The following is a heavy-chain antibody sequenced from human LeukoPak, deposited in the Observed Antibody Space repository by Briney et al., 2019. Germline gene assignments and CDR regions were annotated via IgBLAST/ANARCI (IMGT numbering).Heavy chain of an antibody. CDR1: GGSISSSSYY. Sequence: PSETLSLTCTVSGGSISSSSYYWSWIRQPAGKGLEWIGRIYTSGSTNYNPSLKSRVTMSVDTSKNQFSLKLSSVTAADTAVYYCASGINWNDNWFDPWGQGTLVTVSS. CDR3: ASGINWNDNWFDP. CDR2: IYTSGST. D-gene: IGHD1-1*01. J-gene: IGHJ5*02. V-gene: IGHV4-61*02.